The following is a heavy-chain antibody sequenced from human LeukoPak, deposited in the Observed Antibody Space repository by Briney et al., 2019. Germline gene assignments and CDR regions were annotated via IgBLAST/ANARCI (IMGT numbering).Heavy chain of an antibody. CDR2: INHSGST. Sequence: SETLSLTCAVYAGSFSGYYWSWIRQPPGKGLEWIGEINHSGSTNYNPSLKSRVTISVDTSKNQFSLKLSSVTAADTAVYYCAREWILTSYDYWGQGTLVTVSS. CDR3: AREWILTSYDY. CDR1: AGSFSGYY. D-gene: IGHD3-9*01. J-gene: IGHJ4*02. V-gene: IGHV4-34*01.